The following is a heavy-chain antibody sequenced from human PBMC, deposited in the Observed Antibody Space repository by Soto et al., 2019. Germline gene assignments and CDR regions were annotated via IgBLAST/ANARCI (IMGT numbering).Heavy chain of an antibody. D-gene: IGHD3-10*01. J-gene: IGHJ4*02. CDR2: IIPGFGTA. V-gene: IGHV1-69*01. Sequence: QVQLVQSGAEVKKPGSSVKVSCKVSGGTFSSFAISWVRQAPGQGLEWMGGIIPGFGTASYAQKFQGRVTITADEFTSTAYMDLSSLRSEDTAVYYCARECGGSYSPPKDWGQGTLVTVSS. CDR3: ARECGGSYSPPKD. CDR1: GGTFSSFA.